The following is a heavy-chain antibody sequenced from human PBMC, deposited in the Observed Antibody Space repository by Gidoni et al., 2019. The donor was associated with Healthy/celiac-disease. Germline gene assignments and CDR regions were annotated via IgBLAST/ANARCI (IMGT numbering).Heavy chain of an antibody. CDR2: LRGSGETT. Sequence: EVQLLESGGGLVQPGGSLRLSCAASGFTFRDYALSWVRQAPGKGLGWVSALRGSGETTYYADFVKGRFTISRDNSKSKLYLQMNSLRPEDTAVYYCAKGDIAGRRGEGQDVWGLGTTVTVSS. J-gene: IGHJ6*02. CDR1: GFTFRDYA. V-gene: IGHV3-23*01. D-gene: IGHD6-6*01. CDR3: AKGDIAGRRGEGQDV.